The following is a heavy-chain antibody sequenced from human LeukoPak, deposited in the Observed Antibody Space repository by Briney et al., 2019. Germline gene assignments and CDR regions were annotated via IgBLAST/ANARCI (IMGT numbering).Heavy chain of an antibody. CDR3: ARGYVVYYYYYGMDV. CDR2: MNPNSGNT. CDR1: GYTSTSYD. D-gene: IGHD2-15*01. J-gene: IGHJ6*02. Sequence: GASVKVSCKASGYTSTSYDINWVRQATGQGLEWMGWMNPNSGNTGYAQKFQGRVTMTRNTSISTAYMELSSLRSEDTAVYYCARGYVVYYYYYGMDVWGQGTTATVSS. V-gene: IGHV1-8*01.